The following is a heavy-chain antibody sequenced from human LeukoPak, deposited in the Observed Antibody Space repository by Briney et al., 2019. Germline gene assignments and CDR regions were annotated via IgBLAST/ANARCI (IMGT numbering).Heavy chain of an antibody. CDR1: GFTFSSYG. D-gene: IGHD3-22*01. CDR3: AKDEGTEYYYDSSGAGGYFDY. Sequence: GGSLRLSCAASGFTFSSYGMHWVRQAPGKGLEWVAVISYDGSNKYYADSVKGRFTISRDNSKNTLYLQMNSLRAEDTAVYYCAKDEGTEYYYDSSGAGGYFDYWGQGTLVTVSS. J-gene: IGHJ4*02. V-gene: IGHV3-30*18. CDR2: ISYDGSNK.